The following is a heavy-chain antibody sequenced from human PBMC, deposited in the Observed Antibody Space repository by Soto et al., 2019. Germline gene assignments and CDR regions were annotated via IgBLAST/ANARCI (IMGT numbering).Heavy chain of an antibody. CDR1: GYTFPTYG. CDR2: VNPILSMS. J-gene: IGHJ4*02. V-gene: IGHV1-69*04. Sequence: GDSVKVYCKASGYTFPTYGFSWVRQAPGLGLEWMGRVNPILSMSNYAQKFQGRVTMTADKSTSTAYMELRSLRSEDTAFYYCATSYGSGYRAFDYWGQGALVTVSS. CDR3: ATSYGSGYRAFDY. D-gene: IGHD3-10*01.